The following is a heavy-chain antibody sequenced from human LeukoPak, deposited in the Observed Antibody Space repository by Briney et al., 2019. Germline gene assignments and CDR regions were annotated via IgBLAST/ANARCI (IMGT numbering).Heavy chain of an antibody. Sequence: PSGTLSLTCTVSGGSISSGDYYWSWIRQPPGKGLEWIGYIYYSGSTYYNPSLKSRVTISVDTSKNRFSLKLSSVTAADTAVYYCARASMIVVVIDYWGQGTLVTVSS. D-gene: IGHD3-22*01. V-gene: IGHV4-30-4*01. CDR2: IYYSGST. J-gene: IGHJ4*02. CDR3: ARASMIVVVIDY. CDR1: GGSISSGDYY.